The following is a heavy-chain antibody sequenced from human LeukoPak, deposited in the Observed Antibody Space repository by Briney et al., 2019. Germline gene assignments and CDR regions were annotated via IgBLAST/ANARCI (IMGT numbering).Heavy chain of an antibody. D-gene: IGHD6-19*01. CDR2: INSDGSST. V-gene: IGHV3-74*01. CDR3: AKDKYSSGWYFDYFDY. Sequence: GGSLRLSCAASGFTFSSYWMHWVRQAPGKGLVWVSRINSDGSSTSYADSVKGRFTISRDNAKNTLYLQMNSLRAEDTAVYYCAKDKYSSGWYFDYFDYWGQGTLVTVSS. J-gene: IGHJ4*02. CDR1: GFTFSSYW.